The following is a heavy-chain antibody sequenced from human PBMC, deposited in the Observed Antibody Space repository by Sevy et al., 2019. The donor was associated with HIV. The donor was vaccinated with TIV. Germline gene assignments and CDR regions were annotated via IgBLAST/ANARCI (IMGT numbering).Heavy chain of an antibody. D-gene: IGHD2-15*01. CDR2: INAGNGNT. J-gene: IGHJ4*02. CDR3: AGGSTEWISIVVVVAATSYFDY. V-gene: IGHV1-3*01. CDR1: GYTFTSYA. Sequence: ASVKVSCKASGYTFTSYAMHWVRQAPGQRLEWMGWINAGNGNTKYSQKFQGRVTITRDTSASTAYMELRSLRSEDTAVYYCAGGSTEWISIVVVVAATSYFDYWGQGTLVTVSS.